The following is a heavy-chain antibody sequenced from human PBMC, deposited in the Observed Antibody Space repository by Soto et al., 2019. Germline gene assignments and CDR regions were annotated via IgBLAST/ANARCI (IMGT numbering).Heavy chain of an antibody. V-gene: IGHV3-30*18. CDR2: IPYDGSNK. CDR1: GFTFSSYG. D-gene: IGHD6-6*01. CDR3: ANELSIAARPASGMDV. Sequence: QVQLVESGGGVVQPGRSLRLSCAASGFTFSSYGMHWVRQAPGKGLEWVAVIPYDGSNKYYADSVKGRFTISRDNSKNTLYLQMNSLRAEDTAGYYCANELSIAARPASGMDVWGQGTTVTVSS. J-gene: IGHJ6*02.